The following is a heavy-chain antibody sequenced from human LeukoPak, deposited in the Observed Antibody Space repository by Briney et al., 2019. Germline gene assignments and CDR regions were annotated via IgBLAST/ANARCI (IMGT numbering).Heavy chain of an antibody. Sequence: SETLSLTCTVSGGSISSYYWSWIRQPPGKGLEWIGYIYYSGSTNYNPSLKSRVTISVDTSKNQFSLKLSSVTAADTAVYYCARALYSSWYVVYFDYWGQGTLVTVSS. D-gene: IGHD6-13*01. V-gene: IGHV4-59*01. CDR1: GGSISSYY. CDR2: IYYSGST. CDR3: ARALYSSWYVVYFDY. J-gene: IGHJ4*02.